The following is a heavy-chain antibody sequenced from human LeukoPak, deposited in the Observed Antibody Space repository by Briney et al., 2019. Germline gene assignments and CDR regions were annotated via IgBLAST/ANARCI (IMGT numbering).Heavy chain of an antibody. Sequence: PGGSLRLSCAASGFTFSDYYMSWIRQAPGKGLEWVSYISNSGSTIYYADSVKGRFTISRDSAKNSLYLQMNSLRAEDTAVYYCARAPTGTLLRFLEWLPCFDYWGQGTLVTVSS. CDR1: GFTFSDYY. J-gene: IGHJ4*02. CDR3: ARAPTGTLLRFLEWLPCFDY. D-gene: IGHD3-3*01. V-gene: IGHV3-11*01. CDR2: ISNSGSTI.